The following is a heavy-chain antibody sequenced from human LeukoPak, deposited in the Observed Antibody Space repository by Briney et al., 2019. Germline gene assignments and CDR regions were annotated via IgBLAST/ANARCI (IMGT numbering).Heavy chain of an antibody. Sequence: GVSLRLSCAASGFTFSVYAMSWVRQAPGKGLEWVSGISGSSSHTKDADFVRGRFTIYRDNSRNTLFLQLNSLTAEDTAVYYCAKEHDYTNAAPEWGFDSWGQGSLVIVSS. CDR1: GFTFSVYA. D-gene: IGHD2-2*02. J-gene: IGHJ4*02. V-gene: IGHV3-23*01. CDR3: AKEHDYTNAAPEWGFDS. CDR2: ISGSSSHT.